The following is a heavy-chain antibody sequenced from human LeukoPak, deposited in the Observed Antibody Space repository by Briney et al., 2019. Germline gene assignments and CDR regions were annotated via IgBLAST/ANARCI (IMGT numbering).Heavy chain of an antibody. V-gene: IGHV1-2*02. CDR1: GYTFTGYY. Sequence: ASVKVSCKASGYTFTGYYMHWERQAPGQGLEWMGWINPNSGGTNYAQKFQGRVTMTRDTSISTAYMELSRLRSDDTAVYYCAREMATRSEYFQHWGQGTLVTVSS. CDR3: AREMATRSEYFQH. D-gene: IGHD5-24*01. CDR2: INPNSGGT. J-gene: IGHJ1*01.